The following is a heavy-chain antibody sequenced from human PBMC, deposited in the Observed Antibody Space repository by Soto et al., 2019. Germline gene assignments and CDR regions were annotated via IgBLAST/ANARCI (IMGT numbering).Heavy chain of an antibody. J-gene: IGHJ4*02. D-gene: IGHD6-6*01. CDR1: GFTFSSYD. V-gene: IGHV3-13*01. Sequence: PGGSLRLSCAASGFTFSSYDMHWVRQATGKGLEWVSAIGTAGDTYYPGSVKGRFTISRENAKNSLYLQMNSLRAGDTAVYYCARDLSDCGDECRSSIAARAFDYWGQGTLVTVSS. CDR2: IGTAGDT. CDR3: ARDLSDCGDECRSSIAARAFDY.